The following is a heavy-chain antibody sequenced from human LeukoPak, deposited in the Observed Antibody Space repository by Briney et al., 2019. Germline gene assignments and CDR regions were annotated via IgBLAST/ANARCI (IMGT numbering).Heavy chain of an antibody. Sequence: GDSLRLSCAASGFTFSSYAMTWVRQAPGRGLEWVSTITGSGGSTYYADSVKGRFTISRDNSKNTLFLQMNSLRAEDTAVYYCARDRGYYNFWSGYDYWGQGTLVTVSS. CDR1: GFTFSSYA. V-gene: IGHV3-23*01. CDR3: ARDRGYYNFWSGYDY. J-gene: IGHJ4*02. D-gene: IGHD3-3*01. CDR2: ITGSGGST.